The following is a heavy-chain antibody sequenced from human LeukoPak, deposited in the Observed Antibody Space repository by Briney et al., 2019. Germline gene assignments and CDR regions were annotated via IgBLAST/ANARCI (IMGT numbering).Heavy chain of an antibody. Sequence: SETLSLTCAVYGGSFSGHYWSWIRQPPGKALEWIAYIYYSGRPNYNPSLESRVTISVDMSNGQFSLKLSSVTAADTAVYYCARTRDWGSSDYWGQGTLVTVSS. V-gene: IGHV4-59*11. J-gene: IGHJ4*02. D-gene: IGHD3-16*01. CDR2: IYYSGRP. CDR1: GGSFSGHY. CDR3: ARTRDWGSSDY.